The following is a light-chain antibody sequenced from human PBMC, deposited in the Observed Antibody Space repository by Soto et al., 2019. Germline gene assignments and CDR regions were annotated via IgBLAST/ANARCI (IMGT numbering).Light chain of an antibody. V-gene: IGLV2-14*01. CDR3: SSYTSSTTWV. CDR2: EVS. Sequence: QSVLTQPASVSGSPGQSITNSCTGTSSDSGSYNDVSWYQQHPGNAPKLMIYEVSYRPSGVSDRFSGSRSGNTASLTISGLQDEDESDYYCSSYTSSTTWVFGGGTKLTVL. CDR1: SSDSGSYND. J-gene: IGLJ3*02.